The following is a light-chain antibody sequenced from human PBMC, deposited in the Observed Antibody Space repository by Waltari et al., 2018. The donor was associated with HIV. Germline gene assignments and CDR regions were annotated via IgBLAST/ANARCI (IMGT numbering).Light chain of an antibody. V-gene: IGKV4-1*01. J-gene: IGKJ1*01. Sequence: DIVMTQSPDSLAVSLGERATINCKSSQSVLYTSNDKNYLAWYQQKPGQPPKLLIYWASTRAFGVPDRFSGSESGTDFTLTISSLQAEDVAVYYCQQYHSTPWTFGQGTKVEIK. CDR1: QSVLYTSNDKNY. CDR2: WAS. CDR3: QQYHSTPWT.